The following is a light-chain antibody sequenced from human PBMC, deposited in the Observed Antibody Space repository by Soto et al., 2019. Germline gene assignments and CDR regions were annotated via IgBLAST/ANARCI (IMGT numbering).Light chain of an antibody. J-gene: IGKJ1*01. Sequence: EIVLTQSPGTLSLSPGERATLSRRASQSVSSSYLAWYQQKPGQAPRLLIYGASSRATGIPDRFSGSGSGTDFTLTISRLEPEDFAVYYCQQYNNWPPVTFGQGTKVDIK. CDR1: QSVSSSY. CDR3: QQYNNWPPVT. V-gene: IGKV3-20*01. CDR2: GAS.